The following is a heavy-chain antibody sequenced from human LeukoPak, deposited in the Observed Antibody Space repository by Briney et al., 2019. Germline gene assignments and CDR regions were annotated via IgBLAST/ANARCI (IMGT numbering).Heavy chain of an antibody. J-gene: IGHJ4*02. V-gene: IGHV3-7*01. CDR1: GVPFSAYW. CDR3: TTANWYVFEN. CDR2: ITLDGSDS. D-gene: IGHD1-1*01. Sequence: GGSLRLSCAASGVPFSAYWMAWVRQAPGKGLEWVATITLDGSDSYYVDSVKGRFTVSRDNAKNSLYLPMNSLRVEDTAVFYCTTANWYVFENWGQGSLVTVSS.